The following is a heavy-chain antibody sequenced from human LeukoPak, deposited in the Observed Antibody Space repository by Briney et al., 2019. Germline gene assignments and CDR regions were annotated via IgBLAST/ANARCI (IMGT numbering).Heavy chain of an antibody. CDR1: GFSFNDYA. CDR3: AKGLYHYFGSGSYTLDY. Sequence: GGSLRLSFAASGFSFNDYAMSWVRQAPGKGLEWVSALSGGGTGAVYADSVKGRFTISRDNSKNTMYLQMNSLRAEDTALYYCAKGLYHYFGSGSYTLDYWGQGTQVTVSS. J-gene: IGHJ4*02. D-gene: IGHD3-10*01. V-gene: IGHV3-23*01. CDR2: LSGGGTGA.